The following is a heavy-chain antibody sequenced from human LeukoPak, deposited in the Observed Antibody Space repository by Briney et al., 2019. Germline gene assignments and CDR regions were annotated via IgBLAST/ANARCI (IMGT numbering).Heavy chain of an antibody. D-gene: IGHD2-8*01. V-gene: IGHV3-30*02. CDR2: IRYDGSNK. CDR3: ATDQDGVYSAFDI. CDR1: GFTFSSYV. Sequence: GGSLRLSCAASGFTFSSYVMLWVRQAPGKGLEWVAFIRYDGSNKYYADSVKGRFTISRDNSKNTLYLQMNSLRAEDTAVYYCATDQDGVYSAFDIWGQGTMVTVSS. J-gene: IGHJ3*02.